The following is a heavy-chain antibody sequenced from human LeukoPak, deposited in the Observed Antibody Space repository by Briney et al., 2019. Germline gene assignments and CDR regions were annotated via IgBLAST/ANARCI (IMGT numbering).Heavy chain of an antibody. CDR2: IRSKTNNYAT. Sequence: PGGSLRLSCAASGFSFSGSAIHWVRQASGKGLEWLGRIRSKTNNYATAYGASVNDRFTISRDDSKNTAYLQMNSLETEDTAVYYCAELGITMIGGVWGKGTTVTISS. CDR1: GFSFSGSA. J-gene: IGHJ6*04. D-gene: IGHD3-10*02. CDR3: AELGITMIGGV. V-gene: IGHV3-73*01.